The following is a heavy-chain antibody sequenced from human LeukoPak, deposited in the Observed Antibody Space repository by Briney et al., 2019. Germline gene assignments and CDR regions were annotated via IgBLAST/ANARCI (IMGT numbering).Heavy chain of an antibody. CDR2: IYYSGST. CDR1: GGSVSSGGYY. V-gene: IGHV4-31*03. D-gene: IGHD2-15*01. Sequence: PSQTLFLTCTVSGGSVSSGGYYWSWIRQHPGKGLEWIGYIYYSGSTYYNPSLKSRVTISVDTSKNHFSLKLSSVTAADTAVYFCARVRTGSFRFDPWGQGTLVTVSS. CDR3: ARVRTGSFRFDP. J-gene: IGHJ5*02.